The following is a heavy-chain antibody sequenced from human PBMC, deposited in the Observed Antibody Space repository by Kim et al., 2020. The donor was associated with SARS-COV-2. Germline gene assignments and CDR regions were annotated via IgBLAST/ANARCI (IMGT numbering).Heavy chain of an antibody. J-gene: IGHJ3*01. CDR3: ARGPGRVVTGHAVGSFDV. V-gene: IGHV3-7*01. D-gene: IGHD6-19*01. Sequence: GGSLRLSCVASGFTYGEHWMSWVRQAPGKGLEWVANIKHDGSETYYLDSVKGRFTISRDDAKNSVYVQMNSPRTEDTAIYYCARGPGRVVTGHAVGSFDVWGHGTMITVSS. CDR2: IKHDGSET. CDR1: GFTYGEHW.